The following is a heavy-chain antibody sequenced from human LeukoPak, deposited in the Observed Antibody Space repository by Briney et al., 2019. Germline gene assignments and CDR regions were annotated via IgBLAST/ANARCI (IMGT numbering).Heavy chain of an antibody. J-gene: IGHJ5*02. CDR3: AREVYYGSGNWFDR. CDR1: GFTFSSYW. CDR2: IKSDGSST. Sequence: GGSLRLSCSASGFTFSSYWMHWVRQVPGKGLVWVSRIKSDGSSTGYADSVKGRFTISRDNVKNMLYPHMNSLRVEDTAVYYCAREVYYGSGNWFDRWGQGTLVTVSS. D-gene: IGHD3-10*01. V-gene: IGHV3-74*01.